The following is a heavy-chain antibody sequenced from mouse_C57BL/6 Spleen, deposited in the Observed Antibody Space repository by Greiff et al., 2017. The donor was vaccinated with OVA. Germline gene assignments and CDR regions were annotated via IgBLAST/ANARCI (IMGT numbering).Heavy chain of an antibody. CDR2: IDPSDSYT. Sequence: VQLQQSGAELVKPGASVKLSCKASGYTFTSYWMQWVKQRPGQGLEWIGEIDPSDSYTNYNQKFKGKATLTVDTSSSTAYMQLSSLTSEDSAVYYCARGGVYGNPLDYWGQGTTLTVSS. V-gene: IGHV1-50*01. D-gene: IGHD2-1*01. CDR1: GYTFTSYW. CDR3: ARGGVYGNPLDY. J-gene: IGHJ2*01.